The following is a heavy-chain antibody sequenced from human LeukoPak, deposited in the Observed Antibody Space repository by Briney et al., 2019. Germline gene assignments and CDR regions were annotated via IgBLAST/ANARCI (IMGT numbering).Heavy chain of an antibody. CDR3: ARDSPNYYYGMDV. V-gene: IGHV3-74*01. CDR1: GFTFSSYW. CDR2: INSDGSST. J-gene: IGHJ6*02. Sequence: PGGSLRLSCAASGFTFSSYWMHWVRQAPGKGLVWVSRINSDGSSTSYADSVKGRFTISRGNAKNTLYLQMNSLRAEDTAVYYCARDSPNYYYGMDVWGQGTTVTVSS.